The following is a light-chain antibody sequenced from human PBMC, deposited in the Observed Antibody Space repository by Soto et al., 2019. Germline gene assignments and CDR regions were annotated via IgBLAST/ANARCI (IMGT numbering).Light chain of an antibody. J-gene: IGKJ1*01. Sequence: EIVLTQSPGTLSLSPGERATLSCRASQTVSTSSLVCQSVSSSFLAWYQQKRGQAPRLLIYGASSRATGIPDRFSGSGSGTDFTLTISRLKPEDFAVYYCQQYGSSRWTFGQGTKVEIK. V-gene: IGKV3-20*01. CDR2: GAS. CDR1: QTVSTSSLVCQSVSSSF. CDR3: QQYGSSRWT.